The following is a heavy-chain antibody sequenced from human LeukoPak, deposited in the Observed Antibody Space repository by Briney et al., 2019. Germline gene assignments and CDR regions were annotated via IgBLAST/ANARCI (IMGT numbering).Heavy chain of an antibody. D-gene: IGHD2-2*01. Sequence: SVNVSCKASGGTFSSYAISWVRQAPGQGLEWMGGIIPIFGTANYAQKFQGRVTITADESTSTAYMELSSLRSEDTAVYYCARVVVPAAPSGMDVWGQGTTVTVSS. CDR2: IIPIFGTA. CDR1: GGTFSSYA. J-gene: IGHJ6*02. CDR3: ARVVVPAAPSGMDV. V-gene: IGHV1-69*13.